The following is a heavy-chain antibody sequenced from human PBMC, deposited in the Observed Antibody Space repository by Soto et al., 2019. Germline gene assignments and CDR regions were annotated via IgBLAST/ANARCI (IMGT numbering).Heavy chain of an antibody. CDR2: IYYSGST. CDR3: ARDQYQLPYYYYGMDV. V-gene: IGHV4-30-4*01. CDR1: GGSISSGDYY. D-gene: IGHD2-2*01. Sequence: SETLSLTCTVSGGSISSGDYYWSWIRQPPGMGLEWIGYIYYSGSTYYNPSLKSRVTISVDTSKNQFSLKLSSVTAADTAVYYCARDQYQLPYYYYGMDVWGQGTTVTVSS. J-gene: IGHJ6*02.